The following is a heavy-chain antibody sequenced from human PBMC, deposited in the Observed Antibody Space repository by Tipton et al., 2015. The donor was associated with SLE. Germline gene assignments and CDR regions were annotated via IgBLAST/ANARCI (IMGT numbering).Heavy chain of an antibody. CDR3: ARQRLRLLSPLDA. J-gene: IGHJ6*02. CDR2: IYYSGST. CDR1: GGSISSSSYY. Sequence: TLSLTCTVSGGSISSSSYYWGWIRQPPGKGLEWIGSIYYSGSTYYNPSLKSRVTISVDTSKNHFSLELTSVTAADTAVYYCARQRLRLLSPLDAWGQGTTVTVS. D-gene: IGHD3-10*01. V-gene: IGHV4-39*01.